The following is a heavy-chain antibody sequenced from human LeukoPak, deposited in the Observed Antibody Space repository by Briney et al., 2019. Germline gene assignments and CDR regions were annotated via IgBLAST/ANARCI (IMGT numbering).Heavy chain of an antibody. CDR3: SRQFGDDAFDI. D-gene: IGHD3-10*01. Sequence: SETLSLTCTVSGGSISSGSYYWSWIRQPAGKGLEWIGYIYYSGSTNYNPSLKSRVTISVDTSKNQFSLKLSSVTAADTAVYYCSRQFGDDAFDIWGQGTMVTVSS. J-gene: IGHJ3*02. CDR2: IYYSGST. CDR1: GGSISSGSYY. V-gene: IGHV4-61*10.